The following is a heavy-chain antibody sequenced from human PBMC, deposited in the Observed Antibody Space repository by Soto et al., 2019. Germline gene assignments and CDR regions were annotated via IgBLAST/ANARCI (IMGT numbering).Heavy chain of an antibody. J-gene: IGHJ6*02. CDR1: GGSISSGGYY. D-gene: IGHD6-13*01. V-gene: IGHV4-31*03. CDR3: ARGSAAGRYPPKDYYYYGMDV. CDR2: IYYSGST. Sequence: PSETLSLTCTVSGGSISSGGYYWSWIRQHPGKGLEWIGYIYYSGSTYYNPSLKSRVTISVDTSKNQFSLKLSSVTAADTAVYYCARGSAAGRYPPKDYYYYGMDVWGQGTTVTVSS.